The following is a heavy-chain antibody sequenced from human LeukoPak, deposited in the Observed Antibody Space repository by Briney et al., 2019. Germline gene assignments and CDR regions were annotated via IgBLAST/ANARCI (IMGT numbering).Heavy chain of an antibody. CDR1: SGSLSDSY. D-gene: IGHD7-27*01. V-gene: IGHV4-34*01. CDR2: INRDGTT. CDR3: ARSPSRRNWEPTLYRWFDP. Sequence: SSETLSLTCAVYSGSLSDSYWSWIRQPPGKGLEWIGEINRDGTTNYNPSLKSRLTMSVDTSKNHFSLKLTSLTAADTAVYYCARSPSRRNWEPTLYRWFDPWGQGTLVTVSS. J-gene: IGHJ5*02.